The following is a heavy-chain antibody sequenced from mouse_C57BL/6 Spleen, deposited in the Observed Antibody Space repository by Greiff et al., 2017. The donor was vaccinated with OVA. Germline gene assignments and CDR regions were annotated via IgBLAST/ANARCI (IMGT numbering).Heavy chain of an antibody. CDR2: IDPSDSET. CDR3: ARWGYGSSTWCAY. J-gene: IGHJ3*01. V-gene: IGHV1-52*01. CDR1: GYTFTSYW. D-gene: IGHD1-1*01. Sequence: QVQLQQPGAELVRPGSSVKLSCKASGYTFTSYWMHWVKQRPIQGLEWIGNIDPSDSETHYNQKFKDKATLTVDKSSSTAYMQLSSLTSEDSAVYYCARWGYGSSTWCAYWGQGTLVTVSA.